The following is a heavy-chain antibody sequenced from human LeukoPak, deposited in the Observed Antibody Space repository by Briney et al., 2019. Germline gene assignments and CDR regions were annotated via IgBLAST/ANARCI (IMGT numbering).Heavy chain of an antibody. CDR1: GGSISSSSYY. Sequence: SETLSLTSTVSGGSISSSSYYWGWIRQPPGEGLEWIGSIYYSGSTYYNPSLKSRVTISVDTSKNQFSLKLSSVTAADTAVYYYARGTQQLEGLVYFDYWGQGTLVTVSS. D-gene: IGHD6-13*01. J-gene: IGHJ4*02. CDR3: ARGTQQLEGLVYFDY. CDR2: IYYSGST. V-gene: IGHV4-39*07.